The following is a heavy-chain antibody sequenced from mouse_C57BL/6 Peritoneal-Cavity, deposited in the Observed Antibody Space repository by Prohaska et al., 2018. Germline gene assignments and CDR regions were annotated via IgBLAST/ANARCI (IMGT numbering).Heavy chain of an antibody. CDR1: GFTFSDYG. CDR2: ISSCSSTI. D-gene: IGHD1-1*01. CDR3: ATPYYGSSSYWYFDV. J-gene: IGHJ1*03. V-gene: IGHV5-17*01. Sequence: EVQLVESGGGLVKPGGSLKLSCAASGFTFSDYGMNWVRQAPEKGLELVAYISSCSSTIYYADTVKGRFTISRDNAKNTLFLQMTSLRSEDTAMYYCATPYYGSSSYWYFDVWGTGTTVTVSS.